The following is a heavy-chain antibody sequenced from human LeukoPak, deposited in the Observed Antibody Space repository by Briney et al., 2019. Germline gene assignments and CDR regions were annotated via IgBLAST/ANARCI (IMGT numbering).Heavy chain of an antibody. J-gene: IGHJ4*02. CDR3: ARDRERDILTGYSFDY. CDR2: ISGSGGST. D-gene: IGHD3-9*01. V-gene: IGHV3-11*01. Sequence: ISGSGGSTYYADSVKGRFTISRDNAKNSLYLQMNSLRAEDTAVYYCARDRERDILTGYSFDYWGQGTLVTVSS.